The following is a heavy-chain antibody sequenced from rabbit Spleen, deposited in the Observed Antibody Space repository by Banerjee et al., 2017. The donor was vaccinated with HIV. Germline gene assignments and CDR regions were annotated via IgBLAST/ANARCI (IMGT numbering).Heavy chain of an antibody. Sequence: QSLEEYGGDLVKPGSSLTLTCKASGLDFSSSYWICWVRQAPGKGLEWIACIYAGSSGNAYYGSGAKGRFTISKTSSTTVTLQMTSLTAADTATYFCARDTGSSFSTYGMDLWGPGTLVTVS. CDR2: IYAGSSGNA. V-gene: IGHV1S40*01. D-gene: IGHD8-1*01. J-gene: IGHJ6*01. CDR1: GLDFSSSYW. CDR3: ARDTGSSFSTYGMDL.